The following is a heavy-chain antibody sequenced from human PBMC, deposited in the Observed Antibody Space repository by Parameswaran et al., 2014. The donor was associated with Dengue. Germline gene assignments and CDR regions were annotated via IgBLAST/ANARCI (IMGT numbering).Heavy chain of an antibody. V-gene: IGHV3-23*01. CDR2: ISGSGGST. D-gene: IGHD3-3*01. Sequence: VRQAPGKGLEWVSAISGSGGSTYYADSVKGRFTISRDNSKNTLYLQMNSLRAEDTAVYYCAADYDFWSGEAVGYWGQGTLVTVSS. CDR3: AADYDFWSGEAVGY. J-gene: IGHJ4*02.